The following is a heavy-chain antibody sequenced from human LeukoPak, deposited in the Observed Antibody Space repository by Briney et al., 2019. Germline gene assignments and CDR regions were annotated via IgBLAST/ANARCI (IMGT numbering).Heavy chain of an antibody. CDR1: GFTLSNYA. J-gene: IGHJ4*02. D-gene: IGHD1-20*01. V-gene: IGHV3-30-3*01. Sequence: GGSLRLSCAASGFTLSNYAMHWVRQAPGKGLEWVAVISYDGSNKYYADSVKGRFTISRDNSKNTLYLKMNSLRAEDTAVYYCFFPGITGKVYWGQGTLVTVSS. CDR2: ISYDGSNK. CDR3: FFPGITGKVY.